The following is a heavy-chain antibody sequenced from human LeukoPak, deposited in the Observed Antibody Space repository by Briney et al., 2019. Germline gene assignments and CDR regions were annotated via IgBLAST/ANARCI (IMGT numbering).Heavy chain of an antibody. CDR3: ARGERWLQFPGYYMDV. V-gene: IGHV4-59*01. CDR1: GGSISSYY. J-gene: IGHJ6*03. Sequence: SETLSLTCTVSGGSISSYYWSWIRQPPGKGLEWIGYIYYSGSTNYNPSLKSRVTISVDTSKNQFSLKLSSVTAADTAVYYCARGERWLQFPGYYMDVWGKGTTVTISS. CDR2: IYYSGST. D-gene: IGHD5-24*01.